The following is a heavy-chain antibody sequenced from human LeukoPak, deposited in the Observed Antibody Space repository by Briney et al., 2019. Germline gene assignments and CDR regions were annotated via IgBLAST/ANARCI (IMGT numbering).Heavy chain of an antibody. CDR3: AREFRLSYSSSWSPLGY. D-gene: IGHD6-13*01. V-gene: IGHV3-48*03. CDR1: GFTFSSYE. J-gene: IGHJ4*02. Sequence: GGSLRLSCAASGFTFSSYEMNWVRQAPGKGLEWVSYISSSGSTIYYADSVKGRFTISRDNAKNSLYLQMNSLRAEDTAVYYCAREFRLSYSSSWSPLGYWGQGTLVTVSS. CDR2: ISSSGSTI.